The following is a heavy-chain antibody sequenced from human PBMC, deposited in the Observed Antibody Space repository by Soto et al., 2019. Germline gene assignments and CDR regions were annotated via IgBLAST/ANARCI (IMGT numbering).Heavy chain of an antibody. CDR1: GGSISSSSYY. D-gene: IGHD2-2*01. CDR3: ARGPGVVVPAAIDY. Sequence: TLSLTCTVSGGSISSSSYYWGWIRQPPGKGLEWIGSIYYSGSTYYNPSLKSRVTISADTSKNQFSLKLSSVTAADTAVYYCARGPGVVVPAAIDYWGQGTLVTVSS. V-gene: IGHV4-39*01. CDR2: IYYSGST. J-gene: IGHJ4*02.